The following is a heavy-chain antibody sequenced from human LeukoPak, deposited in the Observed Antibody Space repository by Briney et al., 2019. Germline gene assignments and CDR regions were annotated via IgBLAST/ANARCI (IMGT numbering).Heavy chain of an antibody. V-gene: IGHV4-59*01. J-gene: IGHJ6*03. CDR1: GGSISSYY. D-gene: IGHD2-2*01. Sequence: SETLSLTCTVSGGSISSYYWSWIRQPPGKGLEWIGYIYYSGSTNYNPSLKSRVTISVDTSKNQFSLKLSSVTAADTAVYYCAREDSSTSSYYYYMDVWGKGTTVTDSS. CDR3: AREDSSTSSYYYYMDV. CDR2: IYYSGST.